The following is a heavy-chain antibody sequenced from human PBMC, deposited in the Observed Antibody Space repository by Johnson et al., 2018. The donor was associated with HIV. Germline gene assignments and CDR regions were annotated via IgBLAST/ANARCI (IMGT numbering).Heavy chain of an antibody. V-gene: IGHV3-30-3*01. CDR2: ISYDGSSK. D-gene: IGHD1-20*01. Sequence: QVQLVESGGGVVQPGRSLRLSCAASGFTFSSYGMHWVRQAPAKGLEWVAVISYDGSSKYYADSVKGRFTISRDNSKNTLYVQINSLRADDTAVYCCARDLTYNWNDYGGEALYIWGQGTMVTVSS. J-gene: IGHJ3*02. CDR3: ARDLTYNWNDYGGEALYI. CDR1: GFTFSSYG.